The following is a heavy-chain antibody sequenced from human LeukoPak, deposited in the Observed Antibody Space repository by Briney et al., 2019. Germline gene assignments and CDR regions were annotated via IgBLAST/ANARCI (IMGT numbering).Heavy chain of an antibody. CDR3: ARLPSSYYYGSGSVDAFDI. V-gene: IGHV4-4*07. Sequence: PSETLSLTCTVAGGSISSHFWSWFRQPAGKGLEWFGRIYASGSTNYNPSLKSRVTMSIDTSKNQFSLNLSSVTAADTAMYYCARLPSSYYYGSGSVDAFDIWGQGTMVTVSS. D-gene: IGHD3-10*01. CDR1: GGSISSHF. J-gene: IGHJ3*02. CDR2: IYASGST.